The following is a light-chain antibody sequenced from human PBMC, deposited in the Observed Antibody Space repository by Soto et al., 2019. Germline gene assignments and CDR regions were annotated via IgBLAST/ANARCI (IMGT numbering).Light chain of an antibody. V-gene: IGKV1-39*01. Sequence: DIQVTQSPSSLSASVGDRVTITCRASQSIHNYLNWYQQKPGKAPKLLIYAASTLQRGVPSRFSGSDSGTHFTLTISSLQPEDFATYYCQQSYTTPQTFGQGTKVDIK. CDR1: QSIHNY. CDR3: QQSYTTPQT. J-gene: IGKJ1*01. CDR2: AAS.